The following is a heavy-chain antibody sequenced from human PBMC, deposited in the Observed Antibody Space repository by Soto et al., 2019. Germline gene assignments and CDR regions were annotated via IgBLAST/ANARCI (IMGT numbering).Heavy chain of an antibody. CDR3: RGYSGYATRLDYFDY. CDR2: IYYSGST. V-gene: IGHV4-31*03. J-gene: IGHJ4*02. CDR1: GGSISSGGYH. Sequence: QVQLQESGPGLVKPSQTLSLTCTVSGGSISSGGYHWSWIRQHPGKGLEWIGYIYYSGSTYYNPSLKSRVTISVDTSKNQFSLKLSSVTAADTAVYYCRGYSGYATRLDYFDYWGQGTLVTVSS. D-gene: IGHD5-12*01.